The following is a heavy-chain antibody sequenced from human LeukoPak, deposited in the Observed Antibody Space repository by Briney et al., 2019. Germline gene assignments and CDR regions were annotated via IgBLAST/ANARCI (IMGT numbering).Heavy chain of an antibody. D-gene: IGHD3-22*01. Sequence: ASVKVSCKASGYTFTGYYMHWVRQAPGQGLEWMGWINPNSGGTNYAQKFQGRVTMTRDTSISTAYMELSRLRSDDTAVYYCARVLYYYDSRVVGAFDIWGQGTMVTVSS. CDR3: ARVLYYYDSRVVGAFDI. V-gene: IGHV1-2*02. CDR1: GYTFTGYY. CDR2: INPNSGGT. J-gene: IGHJ3*02.